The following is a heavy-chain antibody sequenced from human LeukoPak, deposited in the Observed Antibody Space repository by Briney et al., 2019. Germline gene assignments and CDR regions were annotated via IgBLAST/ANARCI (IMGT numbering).Heavy chain of an antibody. J-gene: IGHJ4*02. CDR1: GFIFRNHA. V-gene: IGHV3-23*01. CDR3: AKDRGMVGASVRAFDY. D-gene: IGHD1-26*01. CDR2: ISGSGETT. Sequence: PGGSLRLSCAASGFIFRNHAMNWVRQAPGKGLEGVSVISGSGETTYYAVSVKGRFTISRDNSQNTLYLQMSSLRGEDTALYYCAKDRGMVGASVRAFDYWGQGTLVTVSS.